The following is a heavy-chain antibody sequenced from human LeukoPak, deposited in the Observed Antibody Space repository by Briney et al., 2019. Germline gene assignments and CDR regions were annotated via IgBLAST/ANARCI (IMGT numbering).Heavy chain of an antibody. V-gene: IGHV3-23*01. J-gene: IGHJ6*02. CDR1: GFTFSSYA. Sequence: GGSLRLSCAASGFTFSSYAMSWVRQAPGKGLEWVSAISGSGGSTYYADSVKGRFTISRDNSKNTLYLQMNSLRAKDTAVYYSAKAIEDCTNGVCFTYYYGGMDVWGQGTTVTVSS. CDR2: ISGSGGST. CDR3: AKAIEDCTNGVCFTYYYGGMDV. D-gene: IGHD2-8*01.